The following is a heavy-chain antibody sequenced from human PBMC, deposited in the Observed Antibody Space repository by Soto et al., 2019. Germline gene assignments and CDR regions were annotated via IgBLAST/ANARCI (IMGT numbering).Heavy chain of an antibody. V-gene: IGHV1-18*01. J-gene: IGHJ3*02. Sequence: VSVKVSCKASGYAFTIYGISWVRQAPGQGLEWMGWISAYNGNTNYAQKLQGRVTMTTDTSTSTAYMELRSLRSDDTAVYYCASSPGYCSGGSCYRSAFDIWGQGTMVTVSS. CDR3: ASSPGYCSGGSCYRSAFDI. CDR2: ISAYNGNT. D-gene: IGHD2-15*01. CDR1: GYAFTIYG.